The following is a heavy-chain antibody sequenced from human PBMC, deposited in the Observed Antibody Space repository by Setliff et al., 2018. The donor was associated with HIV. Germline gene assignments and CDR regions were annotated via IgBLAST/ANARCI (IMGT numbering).Heavy chain of an antibody. CDR2: IDHSGST. CDR3: ARALANWVGRRAFDI. Sequence: PSETLSLTCAVYDGSFSGYYWSWIRQPPGKGLECIGEIDHSGSTNYNPSLKSRVTISVDTSKKQFSLRLSSVTAADTAVYFCARALANWVGRRAFDIWGQGTMVTVSS. V-gene: IGHV4-34*01. D-gene: IGHD1-1*01. CDR1: DGSFSGYY. J-gene: IGHJ3*02.